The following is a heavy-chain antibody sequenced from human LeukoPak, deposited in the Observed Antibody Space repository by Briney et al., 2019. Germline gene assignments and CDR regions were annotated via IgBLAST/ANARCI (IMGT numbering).Heavy chain of an antibody. J-gene: IGHJ4*02. CDR1: GGSISSSNW. V-gene: IGHV4-4*02. Sequence: SGTLSLTRAVSGGSISSSNWWSWVRQPPGKGLEWIGEIYHSGNINYNPSLKSRVTMSVDKSKNQFSLKLSSVTAADTAVYYCVRQLGYYFGYWGQGTLVTVSS. D-gene: IGHD1-1*01. CDR2: IYHSGNI. CDR3: VRQLGYYFGY.